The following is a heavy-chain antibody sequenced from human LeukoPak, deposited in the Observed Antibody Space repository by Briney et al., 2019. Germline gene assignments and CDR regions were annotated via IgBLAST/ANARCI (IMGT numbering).Heavy chain of an antibody. D-gene: IGHD6-13*01. CDR1: GFTFSSYA. CDR3: AKAYSSSWYYFDY. V-gene: IGHV3-23*01. CDR2: ISGSGGST. Sequence: GGSLRLSCAASGFTFSSYAMSWVRQAPGKGLEWVSAISGSGGSTYYADSVKGRFTISRDNSKKTLYLQMNSLRAEDTAVYYCAKAYSSSWYYFDYWGQGTLVTVSS. J-gene: IGHJ4*02.